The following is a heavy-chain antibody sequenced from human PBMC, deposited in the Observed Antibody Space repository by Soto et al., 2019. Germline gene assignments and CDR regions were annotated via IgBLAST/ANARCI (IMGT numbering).Heavy chain of an antibody. V-gene: IGHV2-5*02. CDR3: AHRRVAMVRGGTRGGGYYFDY. D-gene: IGHD3-10*01. CDR1: GFSLSTSGVG. J-gene: IGHJ4*02. Sequence: QITLKESGPTLVKPTQTLTLTCTFSGFSLSTSGVGVGWIRQPPGKALEWLALIYWDDDKRYSPSLKSRLTITKDTSKYQVVLTMTNMDPVDTATYYCAHRRVAMVRGGTRGGGYYFDYWGQGTLVTVSS. CDR2: IYWDDDK.